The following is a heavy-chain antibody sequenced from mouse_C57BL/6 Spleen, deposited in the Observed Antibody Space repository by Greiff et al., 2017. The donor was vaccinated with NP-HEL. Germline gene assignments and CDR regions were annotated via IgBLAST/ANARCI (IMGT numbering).Heavy chain of an antibody. CDR2: IYPGDGDT. V-gene: IGHV1-82*01. D-gene: IGHD1-1*01. CDR1: GYAFSSSW. J-gene: IGHJ2*01. Sequence: QVTLKVSGPELVKPGASVKISCKASGYAFSSSWMNWVKQRPGKGLEWIGRIYPGDGDTNYNGKFKGKATLTADKSSSTAYMQLSSLTSEDSAVYFCARSDTTVPYYFDYWGQGTTLTVSS. CDR3: ARSDTTVPYYFDY.